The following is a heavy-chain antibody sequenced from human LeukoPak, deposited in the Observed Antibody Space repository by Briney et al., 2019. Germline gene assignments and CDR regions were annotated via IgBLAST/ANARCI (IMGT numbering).Heavy chain of an antibody. Sequence: SETLSLTCTVSGGSISSSSYHWGWIRQPPGKGLEWIGSIYYSGSTYYNPSLKSRVTISVDTSKNQFSLKLSSVTAADTAVYYCARGYYGSGSYPFDYWGQGTLVTVSS. CDR1: GGSISSSSYH. CDR3: ARGYYGSGSYPFDY. J-gene: IGHJ4*02. V-gene: IGHV4-39*01. D-gene: IGHD3-10*01. CDR2: IYYSGST.